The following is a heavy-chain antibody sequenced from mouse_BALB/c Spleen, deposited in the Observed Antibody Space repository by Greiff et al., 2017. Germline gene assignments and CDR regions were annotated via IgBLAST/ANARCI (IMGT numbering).Heavy chain of an antibody. CDR1: GYTFTSYY. CDR3: TRRGIPGGFAY. CDR2: INPSNGGT. V-gene: IGHV1S81*02. Sequence: VQLQQPGAELVKPGASVKLSCKASGYTFTSYYMYWVKQRPGQGLEWIGGINPSNGGTNFNEKFKSKATLTVDKSSSTAYMQLSSLTSEDSAVYYCTRRGIPGGFAYWGQGTLVTVSA. J-gene: IGHJ3*01.